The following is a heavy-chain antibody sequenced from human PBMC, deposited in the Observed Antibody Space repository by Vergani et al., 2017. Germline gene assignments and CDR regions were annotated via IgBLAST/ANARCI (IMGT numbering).Heavy chain of an antibody. CDR3: ARGDYGILTGYRY. CDR1: GYTFSHYY. CDR2: INSSGGHT. V-gene: IGHV1-46*03. D-gene: IGHD3-9*01. Sequence: QVQVVQSGAEVKKSGASVKVSCQTSGYTFSHYYMHWVRQAPGQGLEWMGIINSSGGHTNYAQKFQGRVTMTRDTSTSTVYMELSSLRSEDTAIYYCARGDYGILTGYRYWGQGTLVTVSA. J-gene: IGHJ4*02.